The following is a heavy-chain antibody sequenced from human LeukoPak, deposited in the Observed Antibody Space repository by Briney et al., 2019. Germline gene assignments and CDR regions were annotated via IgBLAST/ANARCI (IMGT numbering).Heavy chain of an antibody. CDR3: ARDLYCRSTSCYTGRGWFDP. D-gene: IGHD2-2*02. J-gene: IGHJ5*02. CDR1: GFTFSSYS. CDR2: ISSSSSTI. Sequence: GGSLRLSCAASGFTFSSYSMNWVRQAPGKGLEWVSYISSSSSTIYCADSVKARFTISRDNAKNSLYLQMNSLRAEDTAVYYCARDLYCRSTSCYTGRGWFDPWGQGTLVTVSS. V-gene: IGHV3-48*01.